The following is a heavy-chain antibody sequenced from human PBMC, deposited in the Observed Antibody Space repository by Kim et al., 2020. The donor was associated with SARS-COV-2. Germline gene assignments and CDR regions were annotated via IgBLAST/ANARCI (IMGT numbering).Heavy chain of an antibody. CDR1: GYSFTSYW. V-gene: IGHV5-10-1*01. CDR3: ARHEGGYYYDSSGYLNDY. D-gene: IGHD3-22*01. J-gene: IGHJ4*02. Sequence: GESLKISCKGSGYSFTSYWISWVRQMPGKGLEWMGRIDPSDSYTNYSPSFQGHVTISADKSISTAYLQWSSLKASDTAMYYCARHEGGYYYDSSGYLNDYWGQGTLVTVSS. CDR2: IDPSDSYT.